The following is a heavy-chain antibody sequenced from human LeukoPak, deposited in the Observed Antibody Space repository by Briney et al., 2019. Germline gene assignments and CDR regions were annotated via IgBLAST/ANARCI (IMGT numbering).Heavy chain of an antibody. J-gene: IGHJ4*02. CDR2: ISGSGGST. Sequence: GGSLRLSCAASGFTFSSYAMSWVRQAPEKGLEWVSAISGSGGSTYYADSEKGRFTISRDNSKNTLYLQMNSLRAEDTAVYYCANSAVDYDFWSGYYFDYWGQGTLVTVSS. D-gene: IGHD3-3*01. CDR1: GFTFSSYA. V-gene: IGHV3-23*01. CDR3: ANSAVDYDFWSGYYFDY.